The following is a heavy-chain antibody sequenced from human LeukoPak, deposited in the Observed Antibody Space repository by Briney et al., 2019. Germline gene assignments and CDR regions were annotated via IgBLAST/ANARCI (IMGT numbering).Heavy chain of an antibody. CDR1: GFTFSSYA. CDR3: AAGRWYLDY. J-gene: IGHJ4*02. Sequence: GGSLRLSCAASGFTFSSYAMHWVRQAPGKGLEWVAVISYDGSNKYYADSVKGRFSISRDNSKNTLYLEMNSLRAEDTAVYYCAAGRWYLDYWGQGTLVTVSS. CDR2: ISYDGSNK. D-gene: IGHD6-13*01. V-gene: IGHV3-30*14.